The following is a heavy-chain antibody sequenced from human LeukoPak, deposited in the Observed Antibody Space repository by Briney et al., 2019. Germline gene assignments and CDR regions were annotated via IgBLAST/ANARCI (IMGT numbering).Heavy chain of an antibody. V-gene: IGHV3-48*02. CDR2: ISSSASST. J-gene: IGHJ3*02. D-gene: IGHD3-22*01. CDR1: AFTFSSYT. Sequence: GGSLRLSCAATAFTFSSYTMNWVRQAPGKGLEWVSYISSSASSTYYADSVKGRFTISRDNAKNSLYLQMNSLRDEDTAVYYCARDRYYYDSSGDAFDIWGQGTMVTVSS. CDR3: ARDRYYYDSSGDAFDI.